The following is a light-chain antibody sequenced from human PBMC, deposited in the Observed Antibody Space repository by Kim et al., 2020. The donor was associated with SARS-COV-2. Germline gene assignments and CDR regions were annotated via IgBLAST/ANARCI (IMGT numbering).Light chain of an antibody. CDR3: AAWDDSLSGYL. J-gene: IGLJ1*01. Sequence: GQRVTISCSGSSPNIGSNYVYWYQQFPGTAPKVRIYRNNQRPSGVPDRFSGSKSGTSASLAISGLRSEDEADYYCAAWDDSLSGYLFGTGTKVTVL. V-gene: IGLV1-47*01. CDR2: RNN. CDR1: SPNIGSNY.